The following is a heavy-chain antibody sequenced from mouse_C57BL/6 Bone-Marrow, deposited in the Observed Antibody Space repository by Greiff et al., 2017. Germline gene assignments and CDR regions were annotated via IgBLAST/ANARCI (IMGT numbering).Heavy chain of an antibody. V-gene: IGHV1-9*01. Sequence: VQLKESGAELMKPGPSVKLSCKVTGYTFTGYWLEWVLQWPGHGLEWIGEILPGSGSANYIAKFKGKATFTAYTSSNTSYRHHSSLTTEDSAIYYCTRSDGFDYWGQGTTLTVSS. D-gene: IGHD2-3*01. CDR1: GYTFTGYW. CDR3: TRSDGFDY. J-gene: IGHJ2*01. CDR2: ILPGSGSA.